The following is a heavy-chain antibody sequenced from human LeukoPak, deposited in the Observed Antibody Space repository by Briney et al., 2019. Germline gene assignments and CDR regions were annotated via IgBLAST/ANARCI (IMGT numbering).Heavy chain of an antibody. CDR3: ARGYYYDSSGAPPDFPWFDP. D-gene: IGHD3-22*01. J-gene: IGHJ5*02. CDR2: IIPIFGTA. V-gene: IGHV1-69*01. CDR1: GGTFSSYA. Sequence: SVKVSCKASGGTFSSYAISWVRQAPGQGLEWMGGIIPIFGTANYAQKFQGRVTITADESTSTAYMELSSLRSEDAAVYYCARGYYYDSSGAPPDFPWFDPWGQGTLVTVSS.